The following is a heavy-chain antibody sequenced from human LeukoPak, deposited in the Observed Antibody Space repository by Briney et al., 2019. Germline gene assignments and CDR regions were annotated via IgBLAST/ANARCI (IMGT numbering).Heavy chain of an antibody. CDR1: GFTFSSYA. D-gene: IGHD2-15*01. V-gene: IGHV3-23*01. CDR2: ISGSGGST. CDR3: AKAPGVVVAATRFDY. Sequence: GGSLRLSCAASGFTFSSYAMSWVRQAPGKGLGWVSAISGSGGSTYYADSVKGRFTISRVNSKNTLYLQMNSLRAEDTAVYYCAKAPGVVVAATRFDYWGQGALVTVSS. J-gene: IGHJ4*02.